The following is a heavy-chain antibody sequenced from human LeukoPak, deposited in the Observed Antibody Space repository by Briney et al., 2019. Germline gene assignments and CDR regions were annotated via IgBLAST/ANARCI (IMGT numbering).Heavy chain of an antibody. J-gene: IGHJ5*02. D-gene: IGHD6-19*01. CDR3: ARPYSSGWYSVNWFDP. CDR1: GFTFSSYS. Sequence: GGSLRLSCAASGFTFSSYSMQWVRQAPGKGLEWVAIISYDGTYQFYTDSLKGRFTISRGNSKNTLYLQMNSLRAEDTAVYYCARPYSSGWYSVNWFDPWGQGTLVTVSS. CDR2: ISYDGTYQ. V-gene: IGHV3-30*03.